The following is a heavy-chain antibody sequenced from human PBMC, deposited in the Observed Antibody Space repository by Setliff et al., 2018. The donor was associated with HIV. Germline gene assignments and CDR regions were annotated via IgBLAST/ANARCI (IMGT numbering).Heavy chain of an antibody. CDR2: IYQSGST. CDR3: ARGVLQYNFWRDRRDYHYMDV. CDR1: GDSISSYY. V-gene: IGHV4-4*08. Sequence: PSETLSLTCTVSGDSISSYYWSWIRQPPGKRLEWLGSIYQSGSTSYNPSLSSRLTISVDTSKNQVSLRLRSVTAADTAVYYCARGVLQYNFWRDRRDYHYMDVWGKGTTVTVSS. J-gene: IGHJ6*03. D-gene: IGHD3-3*01.